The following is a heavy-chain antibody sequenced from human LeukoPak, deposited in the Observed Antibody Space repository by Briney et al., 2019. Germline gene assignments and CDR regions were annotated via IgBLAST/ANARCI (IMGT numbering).Heavy chain of an antibody. J-gene: IGHJ4*02. CDR2: INHSGST. D-gene: IGHD6-13*01. Sequence: KPSETLSLTCAVYGGSFSGYYWSWIRQPPGKGLEWIGEINHSGSTNYNPSLKSRVTISVDTSKNQFSLKLSSVTAADTAVYYCARGAAGTSLPYFDYWGQGTLVTVSS. CDR3: ARGAAGTSLPYFDY. CDR1: GGSFSGYY. V-gene: IGHV4-34*01.